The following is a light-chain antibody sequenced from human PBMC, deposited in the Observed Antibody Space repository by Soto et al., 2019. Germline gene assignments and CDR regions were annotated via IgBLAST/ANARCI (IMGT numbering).Light chain of an antibody. J-gene: IGKJ4*01. CDR2: ATS. V-gene: IGKV1-27*01. CDR1: QGIGNY. CDR3: QKYNSGGPLT. Sequence: DIQMTQSPSSVSASVGDRVTITCRASQGIGNYLAWYQQKPGKVPKLLIFATSTLHSEVPSRFSGSGSGTDFTLTISSLQPDDVATYYCQKYNSGGPLTFGGGTKVDIK.